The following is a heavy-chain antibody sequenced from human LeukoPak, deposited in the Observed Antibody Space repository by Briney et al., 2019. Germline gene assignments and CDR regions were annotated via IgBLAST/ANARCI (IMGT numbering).Heavy chain of an antibody. V-gene: IGHV3-30*02. CDR3: AELGITMIGGV. CDR2: IRYDGRNK. J-gene: IGHJ6*04. Sequence: GGSLRLSCAASGFTFSSYGMHWVRQAPGKGLDWVAFIRYDGRNKYYADSVKGRFTISRDNSKNTLYLQMNSLRAEDTAVYYCAELGITMIGGVWGKGTTVTISS. CDR1: GFTFSSYG. D-gene: IGHD3-10*02.